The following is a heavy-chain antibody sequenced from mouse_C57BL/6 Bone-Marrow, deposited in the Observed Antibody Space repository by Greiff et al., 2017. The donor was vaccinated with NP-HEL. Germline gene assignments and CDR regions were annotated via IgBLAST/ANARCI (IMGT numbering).Heavy chain of an antibody. D-gene: IGHD1-1*01. V-gene: IGHV1-81*01. Sequence: VQLQQSGAELARPGASVKLSCKASGYTFTSYGISWVKQRPGQGLEWIGEIYPRSGNTYYNEKFKGKATLTADKSSSTAYMELRSLTSEDSAVYFCARKMGGGSGNWYFDVWGTGTTVTVSS. CDR3: ARKMGGGSGNWYFDV. CDR1: GYTFTSYG. J-gene: IGHJ1*03. CDR2: IYPRSGNT.